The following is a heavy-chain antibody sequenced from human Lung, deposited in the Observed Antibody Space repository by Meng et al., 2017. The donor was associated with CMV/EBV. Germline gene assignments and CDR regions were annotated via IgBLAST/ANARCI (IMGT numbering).Heavy chain of an antibody. CDR2: MNPNSGNT. CDR1: TFTNYC. Sequence: TFTNYCINWVRPATGQGLEWMGWMNPNSGNTGYAQKFQGRVTIPRDTSIGTAYMELSSLRSEDTAVYYCARMSYDWDDQESNWFDPWGQGTLVTVSS. J-gene: IGHJ5*02. CDR3: ARMSYDWDDQESNWFDP. V-gene: IGHV1-8*03. D-gene: IGHD1-20*01.